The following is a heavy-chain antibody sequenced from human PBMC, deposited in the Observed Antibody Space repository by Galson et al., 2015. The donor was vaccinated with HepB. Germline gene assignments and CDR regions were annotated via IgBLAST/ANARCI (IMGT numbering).Heavy chain of an antibody. D-gene: IGHD2-15*01. CDR2: INAGNGNT. Sequence: SVKVSCKASGYTFTSYAMHWVRQAPGQRLEWMGWINAGNGNTKYSQKFQGRVTITRDTSASTAYMELSSLRSEDTAVYYCARERRVVLWFDPWGQGTLVTVSS. J-gene: IGHJ5*02. CDR3: ARERRVVLWFDP. CDR1: GYTFTSYA. V-gene: IGHV1-3*01.